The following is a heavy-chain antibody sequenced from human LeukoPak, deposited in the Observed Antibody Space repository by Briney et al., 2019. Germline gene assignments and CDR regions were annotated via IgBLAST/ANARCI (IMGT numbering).Heavy chain of an antibody. Sequence: PGGPLSLPWEASGLTFSTYGLPWVRKAPGKGLGWVAVISYDGSNKYYADSVKGRFTISRDNSKNTLYLQMNSLRAEDTAVYYCAKDGSSSAFDYWGQGTLVTVSS. D-gene: IGHD6-13*01. J-gene: IGHJ4*02. CDR1: GLTFSTYG. CDR2: ISYDGSNK. CDR3: AKDGSSSAFDY. V-gene: IGHV3-30*18.